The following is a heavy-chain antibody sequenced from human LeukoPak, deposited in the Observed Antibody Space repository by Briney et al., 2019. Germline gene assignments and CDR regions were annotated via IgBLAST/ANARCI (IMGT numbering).Heavy chain of an antibody. D-gene: IGHD3-3*01. CDR2: ISSSSSTI. V-gene: IGHV3-48*01. CDR3: ARDVTLFGVNPNWFDP. CDR1: GFTFSSYS. J-gene: IGHJ5*02. Sequence: GGSLRLSCAASGFTFSSYSMNWVRQAPGKGLEWVSYISSSSSTIYYADSVKGRFTISRDNAKNSLYLQMNSLRAEDTAVYYCARDVTLFGVNPNWFDPWGQGTLVTVSS.